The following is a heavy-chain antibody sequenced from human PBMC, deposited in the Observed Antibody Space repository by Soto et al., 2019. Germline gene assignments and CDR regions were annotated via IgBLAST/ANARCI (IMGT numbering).Heavy chain of an antibody. V-gene: IGHV1-69*01. Sequence: QVQLVQSGAEVKKPGSSVKVSCKASGGTFSSYAISWVRQAPGQGLEWMGGIIPIFGTANYAQKFQGRVTITADESTSTAYMGLRSLRSEDTAVYYCAGRTNYYDSSGYYDYWGQGTLVTVSS. D-gene: IGHD3-22*01. J-gene: IGHJ4*02. CDR2: IIPIFGTA. CDR3: AGRTNYYDSSGYYDY. CDR1: GGTFSSYA.